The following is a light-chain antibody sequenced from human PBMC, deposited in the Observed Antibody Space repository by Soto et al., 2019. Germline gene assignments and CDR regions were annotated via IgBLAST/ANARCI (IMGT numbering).Light chain of an antibody. J-gene: IGLJ3*02. CDR1: SSDSGNYNS. CDR2: DVS. CDR3: SSYTRSSTLV. Sequence: QSVLTQPASVSGSPGQSITIACTGTSSDSGNYNSVSWYQQHPGKDPELMIYDVSYRPSGVSNRFSGSKSANTASLTISGLPAEDEADYYCSSYTRSSTLVFGGGTKLTVL. V-gene: IGLV2-14*03.